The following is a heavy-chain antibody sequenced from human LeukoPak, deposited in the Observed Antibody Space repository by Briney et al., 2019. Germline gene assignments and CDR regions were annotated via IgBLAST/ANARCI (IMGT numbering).Heavy chain of an antibody. V-gene: IGHV4-39*01. CDR1: GGSISSSSYN. D-gene: IGHD2-15*01. J-gene: IGHJ3*02. CDR3: ARRSVVPGTAFDI. CDR2: VYYSGST. Sequence: PSETLSLTCTVSGGSISSSSYNWGWIRQPPGKGLEWIGSVYYSGSTYYNPSLKSRVTMSVDTSKNQFSLKLSSVTAADTAVYYCARRSVVPGTAFDIWGQGTMVTVSS.